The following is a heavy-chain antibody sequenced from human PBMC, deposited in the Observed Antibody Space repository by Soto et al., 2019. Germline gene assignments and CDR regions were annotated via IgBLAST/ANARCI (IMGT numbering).Heavy chain of an antibody. V-gene: IGHV3-30-3*01. CDR3: ARAFGLLWFGEFQANYGMDV. Sequence: SGGSLRLSCAASGFTFSSYTMHWVRQAPGKGLEWVAVISYDGSNKYYADSVRGRFTISRDNSKNTLYLQMNSLRAEDTAVYYCARAFGLLWFGEFQANYGMDVWGQGTTVTVSS. CDR2: ISYDGSNK. J-gene: IGHJ6*02. D-gene: IGHD3-10*01. CDR1: GFTFSSYT.